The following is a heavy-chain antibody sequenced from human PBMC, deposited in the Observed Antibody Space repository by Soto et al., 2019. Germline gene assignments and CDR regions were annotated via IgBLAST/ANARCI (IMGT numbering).Heavy chain of an antibody. CDR1: GGSISSYY. CDR2: IYYSGST. Sequence: QVQLQESGPGLVKPSETLSLTCTVSGGSISSYYWSWIRQPPGKGLEWIGYIYYSGSTNYSPSLKSRVTLSVDTSKNQFSLKLSSVTAADTAVYYCARASYCSSTSCYFYYFDYWGQGTLVTVSS. D-gene: IGHD2-2*01. V-gene: IGHV4-59*01. CDR3: ARASYCSSTSCYFYYFDY. J-gene: IGHJ4*02.